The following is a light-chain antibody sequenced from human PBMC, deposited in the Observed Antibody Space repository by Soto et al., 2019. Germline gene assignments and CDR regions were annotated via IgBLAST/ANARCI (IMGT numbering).Light chain of an antibody. V-gene: IGLV2-23*02. CDR3: CSYAGSSPYV. Sequence: QSALTKPASGSGSDVRSSTISCTGTSSDVGSYNLVSWYQQHPGKAPKLMIYEVSKRPSGVSNRFSGSKSGNTASLTISGLQAEDEAEYYCCSYAGSSPYVFGTGTKVTLL. CDR1: SSDVGSYNL. CDR2: EVS. J-gene: IGLJ1*01.